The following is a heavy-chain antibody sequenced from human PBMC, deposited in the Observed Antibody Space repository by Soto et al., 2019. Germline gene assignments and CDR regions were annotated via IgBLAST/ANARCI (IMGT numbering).Heavy chain of an antibody. D-gene: IGHD6-6*01. J-gene: IGHJ4*02. CDR1: GFTVISNY. CDR3: ATRYSSSLIDY. CDR2: IYSGGST. V-gene: IGHV3-53*01. Sequence: GGSLRLSCAASGFTVISNYMSWVRQAPGKGLEWVSVIYSGGSTYYADSVKGRFTISRDNSKNTLYLQMNSLRAEDTAVYYCATRYSSSLIDYWGQGTLVTVSS.